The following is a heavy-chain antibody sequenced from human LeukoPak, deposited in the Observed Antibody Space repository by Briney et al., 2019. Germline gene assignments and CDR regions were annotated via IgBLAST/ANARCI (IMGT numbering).Heavy chain of an antibody. Sequence: ASVKVSCKASGYTFTGYYMHWVRQAPGQGLEWMGRINPNSGGTNYAQKFQGRVTMTRDTSISTAYMELSRLRSDDTAVHYCARTYYDFWSGSNWFDPWGQGTLVTVSS. CDR2: INPNSGGT. CDR1: GYTFTGYY. CDR3: ARTYYDFWSGSNWFDP. D-gene: IGHD3-3*01. V-gene: IGHV1-2*06. J-gene: IGHJ5*02.